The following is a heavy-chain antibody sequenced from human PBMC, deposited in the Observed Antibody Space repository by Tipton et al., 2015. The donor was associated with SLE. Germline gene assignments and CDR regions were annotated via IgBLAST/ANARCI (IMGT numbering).Heavy chain of an antibody. J-gene: IGHJ6*02. CDR2: IYDSGST. Sequence: TLSLTCTVSGGSISSHYWSWIRQPPGKGLEWIGYIYDSGSTNYDPSLKSRVTISVDTSTNQFSLKLSSVTAADTAVYYCARDSAAAGYGMDVWGQGTTVTVSS. V-gene: IGHV4-59*11. D-gene: IGHD6-13*01. CDR3: ARDSAAAGYGMDV. CDR1: GGSISSHY.